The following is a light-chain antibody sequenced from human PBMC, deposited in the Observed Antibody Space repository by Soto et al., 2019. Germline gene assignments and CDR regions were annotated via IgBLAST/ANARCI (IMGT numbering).Light chain of an antibody. J-gene: IGKJ2*01. Sequence: EIVLTQSPGTLSLSPGEVVTLSCRASQSVSRSFLAWYQQKHGQPPRLLIYHASSTATGIPDRFGGSGSGTDFTLTISRLEPEALAVSYRQQYGSSPQTFGQGTKLAI. CDR3: QQYGSSPQT. CDR2: HAS. CDR1: QSVSRSF. V-gene: IGKV3-20*01.